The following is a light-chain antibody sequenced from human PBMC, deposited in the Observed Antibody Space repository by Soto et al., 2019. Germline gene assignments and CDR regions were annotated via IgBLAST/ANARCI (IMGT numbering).Light chain of an antibody. CDR3: SSYTSSSPYVV. CDR2: DVS. Sequence: QSALTQPASVSGSPGQSITISCTGTSSDVGGYNYVSWYQHHPGKAPKLMIYDVSNRPSGVSNRFSGSKSGNTASLTISGPQAEDEGDYYCSSYTSSSPYVVFRGGTKLTV. V-gene: IGLV2-14*03. CDR1: SSDVGGYNY. J-gene: IGLJ2*01.